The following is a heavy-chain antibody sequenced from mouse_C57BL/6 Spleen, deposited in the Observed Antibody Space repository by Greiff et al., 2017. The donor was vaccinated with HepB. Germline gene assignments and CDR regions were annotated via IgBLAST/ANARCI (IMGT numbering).Heavy chain of an antibody. V-gene: IGHV1-82*01. CDR2: IYPGDGDT. D-gene: IGHD2-10*02. Sequence: VQLQQSGPELVKPGASVKISCKASGYAFSSSWMNWVKQRPGKGLEWIGRIYPGDGDTNYNGKFKGKATLTADKSSSTAYMQLSSLTSEDSAVYFCARLYGNVDYWGQGTTLTVSS. CDR3: ARLYGNVDY. J-gene: IGHJ2*01. CDR1: GYAFSSSW.